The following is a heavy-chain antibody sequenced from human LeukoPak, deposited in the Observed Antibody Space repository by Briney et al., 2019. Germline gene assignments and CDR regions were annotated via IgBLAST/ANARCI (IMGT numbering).Heavy chain of an antibody. CDR3: AREAGPYAFDI. V-gene: IGHV3-30*01. CDR1: GFTFSSYA. J-gene: IGHJ3*02. D-gene: IGHD1-14*01. Sequence: QPGGSLRLSCAASGFTFSSYAMHWVRQAPGKGLEWVAVISYDASNKYYADSVKGRFTISRDNSKNTLYLQMNSLRAEDTAVYYCAREAGPYAFDIWGQGTMVTVSS. CDR2: ISYDASNK.